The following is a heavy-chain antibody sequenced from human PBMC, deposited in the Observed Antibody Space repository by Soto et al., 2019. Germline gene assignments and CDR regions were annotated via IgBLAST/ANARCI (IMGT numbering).Heavy chain of an antibody. CDR1: GFSLSTSGMC. D-gene: IGHD6-13*01. CDR2: IDWDDDK. CDR3: ARTYSSSWYLDAFDI. Sequence: ASGPTLVNPTQTLTLTCTFSGFSLSTSGMCVSWIRQPPGKALEWLALIDWDDDKYYSTSLKTRLTISKDTSKNQVVLTMTNMDPVDTATYYCARTYSSSWYLDAFDIWGQGTMVTVSS. V-gene: IGHV2-70*01. J-gene: IGHJ3*02.